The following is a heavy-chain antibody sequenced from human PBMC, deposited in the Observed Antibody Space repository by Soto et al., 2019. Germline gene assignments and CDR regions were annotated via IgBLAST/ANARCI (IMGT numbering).Heavy chain of an antibody. J-gene: IGHJ5*02. CDR3: ARDFLDSSSGYNWFDP. Sequence: GGSLRLSCAASGFTFSSYGMHWVRQAPGKGLEWVAVIWYDGSNKYYADSVKGRFTISRDNSKNTLYLQMNSLRAEDTAVYYCARDFLDSSSGYNWFDPWGQGTLVTVSS. V-gene: IGHV3-33*01. D-gene: IGHD6-13*01. CDR2: IWYDGSNK. CDR1: GFTFSSYG.